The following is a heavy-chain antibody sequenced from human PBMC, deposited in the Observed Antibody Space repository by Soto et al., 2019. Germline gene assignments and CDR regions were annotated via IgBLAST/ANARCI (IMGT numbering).Heavy chain of an antibody. CDR1: GYTFTSYA. CDR3: ARVREGGCDFDWFSFVY. CDR2: INAGNGNT. J-gene: IGHJ4*02. Sequence: GASVKVSCKASGYTFTSYAMHWVRQAPGQRLEWMGWINAGNGNTKYSQKFQGRVTITRDTSASTAYMELRSLRSDDTAVYYCARVREGGCDFDWFSFVYWGRGTLVTVSA. D-gene: IGHD3-9*01. V-gene: IGHV1-3*01.